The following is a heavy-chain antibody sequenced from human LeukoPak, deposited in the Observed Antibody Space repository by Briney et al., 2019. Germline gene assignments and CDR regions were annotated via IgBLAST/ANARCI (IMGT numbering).Heavy chain of an antibody. Sequence: PSETLSLTCTVSGGSISSSSYYWGWIRQPPGKGLEWIGSIYYSGSTYYNPSLKSRVTISVDTSKNQFSLKLSSVTAADTAVYYCATYYYDSSGNDAFDIRGQGTMVTVSS. CDR3: ATYYYDSSGNDAFDI. J-gene: IGHJ3*02. V-gene: IGHV4-39*07. D-gene: IGHD3-22*01. CDR1: GGSISSSSYY. CDR2: IYYSGST.